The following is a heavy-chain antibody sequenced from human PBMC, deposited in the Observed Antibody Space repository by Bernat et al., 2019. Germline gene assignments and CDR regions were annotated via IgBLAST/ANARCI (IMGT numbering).Heavy chain of an antibody. D-gene: IGHD3-3*01. Sequence: QVQLQQWGAGLLKPSETLSLTCGVYGGSFSNYSWSWIRQPPGKGLEWIGEINHSGSPDYNPSLATRVTISIDSSRNQFSLKLSSVTAADTAVYYYAREQTELFHDFWSGYEGRYYYFYYMDVWGEGTSVTVSS. J-gene: IGHJ6*03. CDR1: GGSFSNYS. V-gene: IGHV4-34*01. CDR2: INHSGSP. CDR3: AREQTELFHDFWSGYEGRYYYFYYMDV.